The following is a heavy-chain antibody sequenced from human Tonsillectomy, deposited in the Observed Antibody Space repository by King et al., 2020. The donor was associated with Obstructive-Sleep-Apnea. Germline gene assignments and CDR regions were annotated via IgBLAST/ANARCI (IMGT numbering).Heavy chain of an antibody. CDR2: ISYDGSNK. D-gene: IGHD2-2*01. CDR3: ARDKDIVVVPAAMGGNYFYYGLDL. Sequence: VQLVESGGGVVQPGRSLRLSCAASGFTFSDYPMHWVRQAPGKGLEWVAVISYDGSNKYYADSVKGRFTISRDNSKNTLFLQMNSLRAEDTAVYYCARDKDIVVVPAAMGGNYFYYGLDLWGQGTTVTVSS. V-gene: IGHV3-30*04. CDR1: GFTFSDYP. J-gene: IGHJ6*02.